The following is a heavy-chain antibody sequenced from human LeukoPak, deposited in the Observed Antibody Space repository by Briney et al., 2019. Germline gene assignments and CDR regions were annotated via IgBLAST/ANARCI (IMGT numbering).Heavy chain of an antibody. CDR2: IYYSGST. CDR1: GGSISSYY. V-gene: IGHV4-59*01. D-gene: IGHD2-2*01. Sequence: SETLSLTCTVSGGSISSYYWSWIRQPPGKGLEWIGYIYYSGSTNYNPSLKSRVTISVDTSKNQFSLKLSSVTAADTAVYYCASLGYCSSTSCANYYYYGMDVWGQGTTVTVSS. J-gene: IGHJ6*02. CDR3: ASLGYCSSTSCANYYYYGMDV.